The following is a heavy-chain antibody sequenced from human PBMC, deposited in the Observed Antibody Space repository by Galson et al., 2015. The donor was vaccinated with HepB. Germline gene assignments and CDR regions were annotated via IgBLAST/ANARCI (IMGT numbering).Heavy chain of an antibody. CDR2: ISYDGSNK. D-gene: IGHD6-6*01. V-gene: IGHV3-30*18. CDR1: GFTFSSYG. CDR3: AKDRGGAEQLVLDY. J-gene: IGHJ4*02. Sequence: SLRLSCAASGFTFSSYGMHWVRQAPGKGLEWVAVISYDGSNKYYADSVKGRFTISRDNSKNTLYLQMNSLRAEDTAVYYCAKDRGGAEQLVLDYWGQGTLVTVSS.